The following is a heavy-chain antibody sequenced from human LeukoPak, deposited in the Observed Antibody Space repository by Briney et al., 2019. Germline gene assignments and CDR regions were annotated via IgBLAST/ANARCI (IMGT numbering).Heavy chain of an antibody. D-gene: IGHD1-26*01. J-gene: IGHJ4*02. Sequence: GGSLRLSCAASGFTFSSYSMNWVRQAPGKGLEWVSSISSSSSYIYYADSVKGRFTISRDNAKNSLYLQMNSLRAEDTAVYYCASRKPSGGYSPLVYWGQGTLVTVSS. CDR2: ISSSSSYI. CDR3: ASRKPSGGYSPLVY. CDR1: GFTFSSYS. V-gene: IGHV3-21*01.